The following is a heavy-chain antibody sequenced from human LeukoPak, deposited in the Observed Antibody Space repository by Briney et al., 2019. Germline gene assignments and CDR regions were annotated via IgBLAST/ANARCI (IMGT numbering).Heavy chain of an antibody. CDR3: ARGRDQYGSGDS. CDR2: IRKKANSDTT. J-gene: IGHJ4*02. Sequence: GGSLRLSCAASAFTFSDHYMDWVRQAPGKGLEWVGRIRKKANSDTTEYAASVKGRFTISRDDSKNSLYLQMNSLKTEDTAVYYCARGRDQYGSGDSWGQGTLVTVSS. D-gene: IGHD3-10*01. V-gene: IGHV3-72*01. CDR1: AFTFSDHY.